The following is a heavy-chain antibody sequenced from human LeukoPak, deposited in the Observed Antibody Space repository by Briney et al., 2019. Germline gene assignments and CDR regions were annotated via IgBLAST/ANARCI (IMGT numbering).Heavy chain of an antibody. D-gene: IGHD2-2*01. V-gene: IGHV3-21*01. J-gene: IGHJ6*03. CDR1: GFTFSSYT. Sequence: PGGTLRLSCAASGFTFSSYTMNWVRQAPGQGLERVSSISSRSSYIYYADSVKGRFTISRDNAKNSLYLQMNSLRAEDTAVYYCARERIGYCSRTSCYLERHYYYMDVWGKGTTVTISS. CDR3: ARERIGYCSRTSCYLERHYYYMDV. CDR2: ISSRSSYI.